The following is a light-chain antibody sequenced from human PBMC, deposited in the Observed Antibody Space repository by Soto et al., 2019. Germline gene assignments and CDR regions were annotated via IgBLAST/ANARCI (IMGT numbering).Light chain of an antibody. CDR1: QSVSSY. V-gene: IGKV3-11*01. CDR2: DAP. Sequence: EIVLTQSPATLSLSPGERATLSCRASQSVSSYLAWYQHKPGQAPRLLIYDAPNRATGSPARFSGSGSGTDFTLTISSLEPEDFAVYYCQQRSNWLLTFGGGTKVEIK. J-gene: IGKJ4*01. CDR3: QQRSNWLLT.